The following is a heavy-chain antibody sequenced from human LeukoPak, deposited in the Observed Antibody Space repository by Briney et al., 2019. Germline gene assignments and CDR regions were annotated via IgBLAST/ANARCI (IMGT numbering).Heavy chain of an antibody. CDR2: IHSSSGSI. J-gene: IGHJ3*02. V-gene: IGHV3-21*01. CDR1: GFNFTNYN. Sequence: GGSLRLSCAASGFNFTNYNMNWVRQAPGKGLEWVSSIHSSSGSIYYADSLKGRFTISRDHAKNSLYLQMNRLRAEDTAVYYCARDLAWDAFDIWGQGTMVTVSS. CDR3: ARDLAWDAFDI.